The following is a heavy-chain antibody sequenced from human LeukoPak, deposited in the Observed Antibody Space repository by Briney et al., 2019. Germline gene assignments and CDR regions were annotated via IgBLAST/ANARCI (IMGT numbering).Heavy chain of an antibody. V-gene: IGHV4-59*08. J-gene: IGHJ4*02. D-gene: IGHD3-16*02. Sequence: SETLSLTCTVSGGSISSYYWSWIRQPPGKGLEWIGYIYYSGSTNYNPSLKSRVTISVDTSKNQFSLKLSSVTAADTAVYYCASSLYDYVWGSYRREDYWGQGTLVTVSS. CDR2: IYYSGST. CDR1: GGSISSYY. CDR3: ASSLYDYVWGSYRREDY.